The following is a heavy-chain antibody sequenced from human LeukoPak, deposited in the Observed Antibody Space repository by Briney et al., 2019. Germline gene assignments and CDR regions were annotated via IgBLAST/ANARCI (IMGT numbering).Heavy chain of an antibody. V-gene: IGHV3-21*01. D-gene: IGHD6-19*01. CDR1: GFTFSSYS. CDR2: ISSSSSYI. J-gene: IGHJ4*02. CDR3: ARIAYSSGWSNIDY. Sequence: GGSLRLSCAASGFTFSSYSMNWVRQAPGKGLEWVSSISSSSSYIYYADSVKGRFTISRDNAKNSPYLQMNSLRAEDTAVYYCARIAYSSGWSNIDYWGQGTLVTVSS.